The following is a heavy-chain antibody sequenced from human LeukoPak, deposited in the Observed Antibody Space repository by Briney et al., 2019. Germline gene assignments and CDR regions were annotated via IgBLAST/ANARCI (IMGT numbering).Heavy chain of an antibody. CDR1: GGSIGSGSYY. V-gene: IGHV4-61*02. D-gene: IGHD3-3*01. J-gene: IGHJ5*02. CDR2: IYTSGST. CDR3: ARGQGRFLEWINWFDP. Sequence: TSETLSLTCTVSGGSIGSGSYYWSWIRQPAGKGLEWIGRIYTSGSTNYNPSLKSRVTISVDTSKNQFSLKLSSVTAADTAVYYCARGQGRFLEWINWFDPWGQGTLVTVSS.